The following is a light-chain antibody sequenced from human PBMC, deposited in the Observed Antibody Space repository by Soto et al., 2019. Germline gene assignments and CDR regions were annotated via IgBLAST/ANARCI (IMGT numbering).Light chain of an antibody. J-gene: IGKJ5*01. CDR3: QHFGGTTFT. Sequence: EIVLTQSPVTLSLSPGERATLSFRASQSVSSSYLAWYQQKPGQTPSLLIYGASTRATGIPDRFSGSGSGTHFTLTISRLEPGDFAVYYCQHFGGTTFTFGQGTRLEIK. V-gene: IGKV3-20*01. CDR1: QSVSSSY. CDR2: GAS.